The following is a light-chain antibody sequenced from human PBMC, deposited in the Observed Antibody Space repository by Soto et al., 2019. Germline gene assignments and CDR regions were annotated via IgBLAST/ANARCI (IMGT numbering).Light chain of an antibody. Sequence: QSVLTQPASVSGSPGQSITISCTGTSXDVGGYNYVSWYQLHPGKAPKLILYEVTNRPSGVSDRFSGSKSGNTASLTISGLQAEDEADYYCSSYTSSTAYVFGTGTKLTVL. CDR2: EVT. CDR1: SXDVGGYNY. V-gene: IGLV2-14*01. J-gene: IGLJ1*01. CDR3: SSYTSSTAYV.